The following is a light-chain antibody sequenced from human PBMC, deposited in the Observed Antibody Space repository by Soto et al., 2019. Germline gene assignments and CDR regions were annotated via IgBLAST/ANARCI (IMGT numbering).Light chain of an antibody. V-gene: IGKV3-15*01. Sequence: EIVMTQSPATLSVSPGERATLSCRASQGVSSSLAWYQQTAGQAPRLLIYDASTRATGIPDRFSGSGSGTEFTLTISSLQSENFAIYYCKQYTYWPRTFGQGTRVEI. CDR2: DAS. CDR1: QGVSSS. CDR3: KQYTYWPRT. J-gene: IGKJ1*01.